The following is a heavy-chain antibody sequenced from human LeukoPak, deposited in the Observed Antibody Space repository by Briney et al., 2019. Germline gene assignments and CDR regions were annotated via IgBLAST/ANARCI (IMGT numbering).Heavy chain of an antibody. CDR3: AKDATAVVGTVYMDV. D-gene: IGHD6-13*01. CDR1: GFTFSNYE. Sequence: GGSLRLSCAASGFTFSNYEMNWVRQAPGRGLEWISHISNFGDIIHYADSVEGRFTISRDNAKNSLYLQMDSLRAEDTAVYYCAKDATAVVGTVYMDVWGKGTTVTISS. V-gene: IGHV3-48*03. J-gene: IGHJ6*03. CDR2: ISNFGDII.